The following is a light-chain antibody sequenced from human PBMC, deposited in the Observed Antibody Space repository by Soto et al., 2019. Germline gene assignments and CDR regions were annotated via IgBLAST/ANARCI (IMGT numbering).Light chain of an antibody. Sequence: QSALTQPASVSGSPGQSITISCTGTSSDVGGYNYVYWYQQHPGKAPKLMIYEVTNRPSGVSNRFSGSKSGNTASLTISGLHADDADDYYCSSYTSSSTPVFGGGTKLTVL. CDR3: SSYTSSSTPV. J-gene: IGLJ3*02. CDR2: EVT. CDR1: SSDVGGYNY. V-gene: IGLV2-14*01.